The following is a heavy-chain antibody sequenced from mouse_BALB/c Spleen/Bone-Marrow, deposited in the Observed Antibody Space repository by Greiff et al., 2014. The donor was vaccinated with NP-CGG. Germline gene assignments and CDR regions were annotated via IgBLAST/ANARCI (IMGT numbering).Heavy chain of an antibody. CDR2: INPSSGYT. CDR1: GYTFSTYT. J-gene: IGHJ3*01. CDR3: ARKVDGSYGPLFAY. Sequence: SAAELARPGASVKMSCKASGYTFSTYTMHWVKQRPGQGLEWIGYINPSSGYTEYNQKFKDKTTLTADKSSGTAYMQLSSLTSEDSAVYYCARKVDGSYGPLFAYWGQGTLVTVSA. D-gene: IGHD1-1*02. V-gene: IGHV1-4*02.